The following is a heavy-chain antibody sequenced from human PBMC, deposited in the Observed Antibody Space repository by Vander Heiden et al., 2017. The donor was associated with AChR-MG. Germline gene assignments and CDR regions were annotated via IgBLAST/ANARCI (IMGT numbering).Heavy chain of an antibody. J-gene: IGHJ4*02. V-gene: IGHV3-30*18. CDR2: ISYDGSNK. CDR1: GFTFSSYG. CDR3: AKAMDY. Sequence: QVQLVESGGGVVQPGRSLRLSCAASGFTFSSYGMHWVRQAPGKGLEWVAVISYDGSNKYYADSVKGRITISRDNSKNTLYLQMNSLRAEDTAVYYCAKAMDYWGQGTLVTVSS.